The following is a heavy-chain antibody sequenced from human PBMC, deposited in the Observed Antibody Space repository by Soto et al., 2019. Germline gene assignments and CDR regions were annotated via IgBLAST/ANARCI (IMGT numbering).Heavy chain of an antibody. CDR1: AYTFTTYG. J-gene: IGHJ6*02. V-gene: IGHV1-18*04. Sequence: QVQLVQSGPEVKKPGASVKVSCKASAYTFTTYGISWVRQAPGQGLEWMGWISGYNGQTNYPQKFRGRVTLTTDTSTSTAKMELRSLRSDETAMYYCARDNRKELWVEGLNAMDVWGQGTTVTVSS. D-gene: IGHD3-10*01. CDR3: ARDNRKELWVEGLNAMDV. CDR2: ISGYNGQT.